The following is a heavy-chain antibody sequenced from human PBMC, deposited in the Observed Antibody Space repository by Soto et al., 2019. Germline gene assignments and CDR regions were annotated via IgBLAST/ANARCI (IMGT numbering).Heavy chain of an antibody. J-gene: IGHJ4*02. CDR2: IIPIFGTA. CDR3: ARGYNWNYLVFDY. D-gene: IGHD1-7*01. CDR1: GGTFSSYA. V-gene: IGHV1-69*01. Sequence: QVQLVHSGAEVKKPGSSVQVSCKASGGTFSSYAISWVRQAPGQGLEWMGGIIPIFGTANYAQKFQCRVTITADEYTSTAYMELSSMRSEDTAVYYCARGYNWNYLVFDYSGQGTLVTVSS.